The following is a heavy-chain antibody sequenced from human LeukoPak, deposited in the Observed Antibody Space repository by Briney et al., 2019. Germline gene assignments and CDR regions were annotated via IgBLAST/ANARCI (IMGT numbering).Heavy chain of an antibody. V-gene: IGHV3-48*03. D-gene: IGHD3-22*01. CDR1: GFTFSDYE. CDR3: ARGSYYYDTTVYYAPDF. CDR2: ITGSGGDI. J-gene: IGHJ4*02. Sequence: GGSLRLSCVGSGFTFSDYEMNWVRQAPGKGLEWVSYITGSGGDISYADSVKGRFTISRDNAKNSLYLQMNSLRAEDTAVYYCARGSYYYDTTVYYAPDFWGQGTLVTVSS.